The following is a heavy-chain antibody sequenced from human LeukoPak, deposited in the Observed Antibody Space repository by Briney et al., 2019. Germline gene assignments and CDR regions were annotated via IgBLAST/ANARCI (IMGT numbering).Heavy chain of an antibody. V-gene: IGHV3-23*01. D-gene: IGHD6-19*01. J-gene: IGHJ5*02. Sequence: GGSLRLSCAASGFTFSSYAMSWVRQAPGKGLEWGSAISGSGGSTYYADSVKGRFTISRDDFKSTVFLQMDSLRPEDTAVYYCARCTIGDGSGWCTWFAPWGQGTLVTVSS. CDR3: ARCTIGDGSGWCTWFAP. CDR2: ISGSGGST. CDR1: GFTFSSYA.